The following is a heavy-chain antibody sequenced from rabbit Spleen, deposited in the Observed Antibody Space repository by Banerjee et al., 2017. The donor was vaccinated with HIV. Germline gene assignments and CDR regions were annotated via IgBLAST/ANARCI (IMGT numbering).Heavy chain of an antibody. CDR3: ARWTGSTYYSL. Sequence: QEQLLESGGGLVRPEGSLTLTCTASGFSFSSYGISWVRQAPGKGLEWIAYIVTNSYYASWAKGRFTISKTSSTTVTLQMTSLTAADTATYFCARWTGSTYYSLWGQGTLVTVS. V-gene: IGHV1S45*01. J-gene: IGHJ4*01. D-gene: IGHD8-1*01. CDR1: GFSFSSYG. CDR2: IVTNS.